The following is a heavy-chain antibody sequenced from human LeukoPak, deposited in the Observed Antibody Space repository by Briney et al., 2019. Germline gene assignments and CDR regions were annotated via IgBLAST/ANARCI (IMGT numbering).Heavy chain of an antibody. V-gene: IGHV1-69*11. J-gene: IGHJ4*02. Sequence: SVKVSCKASGGTFSSYAISWVRQAPGQGLEWMGWIIPILGSANYAQSFQGRVTMTADESTSTAYMELSSLRSEDTAVYYCATFKSWGQGALVTVSS. D-gene: IGHD3-16*01. CDR1: GGTFSSYA. CDR2: IIPILGSA. CDR3: ATFKS.